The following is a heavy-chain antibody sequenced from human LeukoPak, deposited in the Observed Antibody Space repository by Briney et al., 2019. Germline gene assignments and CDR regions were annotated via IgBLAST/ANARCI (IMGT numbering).Heavy chain of an antibody. D-gene: IGHD3-16*01. J-gene: IGHJ4*02. V-gene: IGHV1-46*01. CDR3: ARDSITFGGFTFDF. Sequence: ASVKVSCKASGYAFISYDIHWVRQAPGQGLEWVGRVNPNGFSTTYAQKFQGRVTMTHDTSTTTVYMDLSRLRSEDTAVYYCARDSITFGGFTFDFWGQGTLVTVSS. CDR2: VNPNGFST. CDR1: GYAFISYD.